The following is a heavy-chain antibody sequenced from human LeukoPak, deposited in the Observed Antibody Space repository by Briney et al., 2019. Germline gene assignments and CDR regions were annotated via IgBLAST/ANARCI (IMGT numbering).Heavy chain of an antibody. V-gene: IGHV1-18*01. Sequence: ASVKVSCKASGYTFTSYGISWVRQAPGQGLEWMGWISAYNGNTNYAQKLQGRVTMTTDTSTSTAYMELRSLRSDDTAVYYCARGHRPITMIVVRFDYWGQGTLVTVSS. J-gene: IGHJ4*02. CDR3: ARGHRPITMIVVRFDY. CDR1: GYTFTSYG. CDR2: ISAYNGNT. D-gene: IGHD3-22*01.